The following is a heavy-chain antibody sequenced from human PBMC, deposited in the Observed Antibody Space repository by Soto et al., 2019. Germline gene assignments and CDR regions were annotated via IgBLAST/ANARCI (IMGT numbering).Heavy chain of an antibody. D-gene: IGHD2-21*02. CDR2: ISYDGSNK. J-gene: IGHJ1*01. CDR3: ANHVVTEIFQH. Sequence: QGQLVESGGGVVQPGRSLRLSCAASGFTFSRYGMHWVRQAPGKGLEWVAVISYDGSNKYYADSVKGRFTISRDNSKNTLYLQMNSLRAEDTAVYYCANHVVTEIFQHWGQGTLVTVSS. V-gene: IGHV3-30*18. CDR1: GFTFSRYG.